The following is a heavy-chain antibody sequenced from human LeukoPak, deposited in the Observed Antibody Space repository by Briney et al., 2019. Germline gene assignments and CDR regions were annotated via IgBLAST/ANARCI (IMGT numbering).Heavy chain of an antibody. CDR3: ASYSTSGFDP. V-gene: IGHV4-38-2*01. D-gene: IGHD4-11*01. Sequence: PSETLSLTCAVSGYSISSGYYWGWIRQPPGEGLEWIGSIYHSEGASYNPSLKSRVTISVDTSKNQFSLKLSSVTAADTAVYYCASYSTSGFDPWGQGTLVTVSS. CDR1: GYSISSGYY. CDR2: IYHSEGA. J-gene: IGHJ5*02.